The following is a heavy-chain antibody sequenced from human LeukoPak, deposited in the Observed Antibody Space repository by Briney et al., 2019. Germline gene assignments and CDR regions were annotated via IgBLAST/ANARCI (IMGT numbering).Heavy chain of an antibody. D-gene: IGHD3-10*01. V-gene: IGHV4-59*01. J-gene: IGHJ5*02. CDR2: IYYSGST. Sequence: SETLSLTCTVSGGSISSYYWSWIRQPPGKGLEWLGYIYYSGSTNYNPSLKSRVTISVDTSKNQFSLKLSSVTAADTAVYYCARVPGSGSYYWFDPRGQGTLVTVSS. CDR1: GGSISSYY. CDR3: ARVPGSGSYYWFDP.